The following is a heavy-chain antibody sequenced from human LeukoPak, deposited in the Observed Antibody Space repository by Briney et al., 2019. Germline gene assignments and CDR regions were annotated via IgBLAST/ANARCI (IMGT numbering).Heavy chain of an antibody. V-gene: IGHV4-59*12. Sequence: SETLSLTCTVSGGSISSYYWSWIRQPPGKGLEWIGYIYNSGSTNCNPSLKSRVTMSVDTSKNQFSLKLSSVTAADTAVYYCARVGDYALKDWGQGTLVTVSS. J-gene: IGHJ4*02. D-gene: IGHD3-16*01. CDR3: ARVGDYALKD. CDR2: IYNSGST. CDR1: GGSISSYY.